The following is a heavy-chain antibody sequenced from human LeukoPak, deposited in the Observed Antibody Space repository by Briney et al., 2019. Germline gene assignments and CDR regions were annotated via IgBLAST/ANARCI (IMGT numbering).Heavy chain of an antibody. CDR1: GFTFSSYW. Sequence: GGSLRLSCEASGFTFSSYWMSWVRQAPGKGLEWVANIKQDGSEKYYVDSAKGRFTISRDNAKNSLYLQMNSLRAEDTAVYYCARDRTAYVYWGQGTVVTVSS. CDR2: IKQDGSEK. J-gene: IGHJ4*02. D-gene: IGHD1-1*01. V-gene: IGHV3-7*05. CDR3: ARDRTAYVY.